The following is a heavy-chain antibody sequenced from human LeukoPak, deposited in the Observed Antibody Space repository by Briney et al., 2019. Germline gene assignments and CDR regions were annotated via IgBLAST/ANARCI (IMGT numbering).Heavy chain of an antibody. J-gene: IGHJ4*02. CDR2: MYYSGST. D-gene: IGHD2-15*01. V-gene: IGHV4-39*07. CDR1: GGSISSSSYY. Sequence: KSSETLSLTCTVSGGSISSSSYYWGWIRQPPGKGLEWIGSMYYSGSTYYNPSLRSRVTISVDTSKNQFSLKLSSVTAADTAVYYCARDTGGYCSGGSCHQLDYWGQGTLVTVSS. CDR3: ARDTGGYCSGGSCHQLDY.